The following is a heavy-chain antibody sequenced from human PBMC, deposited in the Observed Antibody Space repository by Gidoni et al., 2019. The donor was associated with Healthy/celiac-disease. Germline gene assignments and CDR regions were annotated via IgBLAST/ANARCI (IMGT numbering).Heavy chain of an antibody. J-gene: IGHJ4*02. CDR3: ARGPLDYSNGDYFDY. Sequence: GRVTMTTDTSTSTAYMELRSLRSDDTAVYYCARGPLDYSNGDYFDYWGQGTLVTVSS. D-gene: IGHD4-4*01. V-gene: IGHV1-18*01.